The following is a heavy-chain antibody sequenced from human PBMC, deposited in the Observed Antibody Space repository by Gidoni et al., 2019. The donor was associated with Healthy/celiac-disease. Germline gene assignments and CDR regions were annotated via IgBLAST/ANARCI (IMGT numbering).Heavy chain of an antibody. Sequence: QVQLQESGPGLVKPSETLSLTCTVSGGSISSYYWSWIRQPPGKGLEWIGYIYYSGSTNYNPSLKSLVTISVDTSKNQFSLKLSSVTAADTAVYYCARDRRRDGYNDYWGQGTLVTVSS. J-gene: IGHJ4*02. CDR3: ARDRRRDGYNDY. D-gene: IGHD5-12*01. CDR2: IYYSGST. CDR1: GGSISSYY. V-gene: IGHV4-59*01.